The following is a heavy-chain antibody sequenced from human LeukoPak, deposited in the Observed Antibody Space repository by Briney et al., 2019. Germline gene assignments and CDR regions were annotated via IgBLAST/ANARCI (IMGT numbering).Heavy chain of an antibody. J-gene: IGHJ4*02. CDR2: IYYSGST. Sequence: SETLSLTCTVSGGSISSGSYYWSWIRQPPGKGLEWIGSIYYSGSTYYNPSLKSRVTISVDTSKNQFSLKLSSVTAADTAVYYCASHDELGLLNWGQGTLVTVSS. CDR1: GGSISSGSYY. V-gene: IGHV4-39*07. CDR3: ASHDELGLLN. D-gene: IGHD3-16*01.